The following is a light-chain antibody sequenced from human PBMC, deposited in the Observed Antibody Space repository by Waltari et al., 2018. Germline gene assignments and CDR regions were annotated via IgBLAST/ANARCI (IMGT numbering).Light chain of an antibody. Sequence: DIQMTQSPSSVSASVGDRVTIMCRESKGLRSWLAWYQQKPGKAPKLLIYGASSLQSGVPSRFSGSGSGTDFTLTISSLQPEDFATYFCQHANSFPFTFGPGTKVDIK. CDR3: QHANSFPFT. J-gene: IGKJ3*01. CDR1: KGLRSW. V-gene: IGKV1D-12*01. CDR2: GAS.